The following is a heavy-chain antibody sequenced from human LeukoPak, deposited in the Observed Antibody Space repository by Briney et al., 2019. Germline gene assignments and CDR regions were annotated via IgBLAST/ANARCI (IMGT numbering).Heavy chain of an antibody. CDR1: GFTFSSYW. Sequence: GGSLRLSCAASGFTFSSYWMNWARQAPEKGLEWVASINHNGNVNYYVDSVKGRFTISRDNAKNSQYLQMSNLRAEDTAVYFCARGGGLNVWGQGATVTVSS. CDR3: ARGGGLNV. J-gene: IGHJ6*02. D-gene: IGHD3-16*01. V-gene: IGHV3-7*03. CDR2: INHNGNVN.